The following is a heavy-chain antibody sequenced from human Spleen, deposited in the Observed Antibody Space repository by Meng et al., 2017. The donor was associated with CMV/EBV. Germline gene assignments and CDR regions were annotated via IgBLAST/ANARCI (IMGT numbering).Heavy chain of an antibody. Sequence: GESLKISCAASGFTFSTYWMTWVRQAPGKGLEWVANIKQDGSEKYYADSVKGRFTISRDNAKKSLYLQMNSLRAEDTAVYYCARDHIEVPSKYYYYGMDVWGQGTTVTVSS. CDR3: ARDHIEVPSKYYYYGMDV. CDR2: IKQDGSEK. J-gene: IGHJ6*02. CDR1: GFTFSTYW. D-gene: IGHD2/OR15-2a*01. V-gene: IGHV3-7*01.